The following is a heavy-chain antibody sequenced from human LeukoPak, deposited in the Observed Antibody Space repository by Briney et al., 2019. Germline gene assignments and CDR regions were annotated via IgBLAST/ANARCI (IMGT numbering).Heavy chain of an antibody. D-gene: IGHD6-19*01. V-gene: IGHV3-33*01. CDR1: GFIFSSYG. Sequence: GGSLRLSCAASGFIFSSYGMHWVRQAPGKGLEWVAVIWYDGSNKYYADSVKGRFTISRDNSKNTLYLQMNSLRAEDTAVFYCARGYSSGWPDYWGQGTLVTVSS. CDR3: ARGYSSGWPDY. J-gene: IGHJ4*02. CDR2: IWYDGSNK.